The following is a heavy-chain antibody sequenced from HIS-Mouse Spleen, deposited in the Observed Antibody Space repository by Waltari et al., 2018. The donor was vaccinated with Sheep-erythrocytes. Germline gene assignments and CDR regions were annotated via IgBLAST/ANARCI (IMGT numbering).Heavy chain of an antibody. D-gene: IGHD4-4*01. CDR1: GCTFSSYG. V-gene: IGHV3-30*18. CDR3: AKREGYSNYYFDY. CDR2: ISDAGSNK. J-gene: IGHJ4*02. Sequence: QVQLVESGGGVVQPGRSLRLSCAASGCTFSSYGMPWVRQAQGKGLGLVAVISDAGSNKYYADSVKGRFTISRDKSKNTLYLQMNSLRAEDTAVYYCAKREGYSNYYFDYWGQGTLVTVSS.